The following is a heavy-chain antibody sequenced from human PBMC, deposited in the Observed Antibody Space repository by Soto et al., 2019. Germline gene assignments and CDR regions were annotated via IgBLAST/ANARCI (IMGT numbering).Heavy chain of an antibody. D-gene: IGHD3-16*02. CDR3: AKAVGYRSFDY. Sequence: EVQLLESGGALVQPGGSLRLSCAASGFTFSSSAMSWVRQAPGKGLEWVSTISSGGGSTYFADSVKGRFTISRDNSKNTLCLQMNSLRTEDTAVYYCAKAVGYRSFDYWGQGSLVTVSS. CDR2: ISSGGGST. J-gene: IGHJ4*02. V-gene: IGHV3-23*01. CDR1: GFTFSSSA.